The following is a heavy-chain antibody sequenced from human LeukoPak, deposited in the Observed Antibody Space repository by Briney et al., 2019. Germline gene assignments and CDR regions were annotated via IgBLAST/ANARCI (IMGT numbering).Heavy chain of an antibody. CDR3: ARLASSGWSHCDY. J-gene: IGHJ4*02. V-gene: IGHV4-59*08. CDR1: GGSISGYY. D-gene: IGHD6-19*01. Sequence: SETLSLTCTVSGGSISGYYWSWIRQPPGKGPEWIGYIYYSGSTNYNPPLKGRVTISVDTSKNQFSLKMNSVTAADTAVYYCARLASSGWSHCDYWGQGTLVTVSS. CDR2: IYYSGST.